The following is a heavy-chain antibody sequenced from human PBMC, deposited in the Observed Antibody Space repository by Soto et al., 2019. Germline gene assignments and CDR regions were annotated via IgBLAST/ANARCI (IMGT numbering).Heavy chain of an antibody. D-gene: IGHD2-2*02. V-gene: IGHV3-74*01. CDR3: ARKPAAIYYYYYGMDV. CDR1: GFTFSSYW. J-gene: IGHJ6*02. Sequence: GGSLRLSCAASGFTFSSYWMHWVRQAPGKGLVWVSRINSDGSSTSYADSVKGRFTISRDNAKNTLYLQMNSLRAEDTAVYYCARKPAAIYYYYYGMDVWGQGTTVTVSS. CDR2: INSDGSST.